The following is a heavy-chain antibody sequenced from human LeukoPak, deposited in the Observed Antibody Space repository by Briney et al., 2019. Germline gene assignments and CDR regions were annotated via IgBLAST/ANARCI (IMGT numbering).Heavy chain of an antibody. D-gene: IGHD2/OR15-2a*01. CDR2: IYPGDSDT. V-gene: IGHV5-51*01. CDR1: GYSFSSYW. J-gene: IGHJ6*02. CDR3: ARHFSRNYYYYGMDV. Sequence: GESLRISCKGSGYSFSSYWIGWVRQMPGKGLEWMGIIYPGDSDTRYSPSFQGQVTISADKSISTAYLQWSSLKASDTAMYYCARHFSRNYYYYGMDVWGQGTTVTVSS.